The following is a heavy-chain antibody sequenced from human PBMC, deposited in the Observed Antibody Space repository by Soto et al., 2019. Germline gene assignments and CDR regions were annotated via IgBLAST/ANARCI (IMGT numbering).Heavy chain of an antibody. J-gene: IGHJ4*02. CDR2: IYYRGST. D-gene: IGHD3-3*01. CDR3: ASTIILRFLEWFPGQFDY. Sequence: PSETLSLTCTVSGGSISSSSYYWGWIRQPPGKGLERIGSIYYRGSTYYNPSLKSRVTISVDTSKNQFSLKLSSVTAADTAVYYRASTIILRFLEWFPGQFDYWGQGTLVTVSS. CDR1: GGSISSSSYY. V-gene: IGHV4-39*01.